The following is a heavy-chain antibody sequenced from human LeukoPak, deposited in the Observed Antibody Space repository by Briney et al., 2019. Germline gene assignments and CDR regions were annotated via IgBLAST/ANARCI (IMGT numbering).Heavy chain of an antibody. Sequence: GGSLRLSCAASGFTFSSYSMNWVRQAPGKGLEWVSSISSSSSYIYDADSVKGRFTISRDNAKNSLYLQMNSLRAEDTAVYYCARVVLGYCTNGVCYYGGSFDYWGQGTLVTVSS. CDR1: GFTFSSYS. CDR3: ARVVLGYCTNGVCYYGGSFDY. CDR2: ISSSSSYI. D-gene: IGHD2-8*01. J-gene: IGHJ4*02. V-gene: IGHV3-21*01.